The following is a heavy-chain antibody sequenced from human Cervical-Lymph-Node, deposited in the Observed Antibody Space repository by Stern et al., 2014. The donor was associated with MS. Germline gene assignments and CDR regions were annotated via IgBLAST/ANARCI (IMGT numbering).Heavy chain of an antibody. Sequence: QVQLVQSGAEVKKPGASVKVSCKASGYSFTAYFIHWVRQAPGQGLACMAWISTATGAANYAQRFQGRVTMTRDASISTTYMELSRLGSDDTAVYYCARDRGSHSDYWGQGTLVTVSS. CDR1: GYSFTAYF. CDR2: ISTATGAA. J-gene: IGHJ4*02. D-gene: IGHD1-26*01. CDR3: ARDRGSHSDY. V-gene: IGHV1-2*02.